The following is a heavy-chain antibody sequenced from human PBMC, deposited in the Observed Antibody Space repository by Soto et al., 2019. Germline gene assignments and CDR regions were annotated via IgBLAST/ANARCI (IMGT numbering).Heavy chain of an antibody. D-gene: IGHD5-18*01. J-gene: IGHJ6*02. V-gene: IGHV3-30*18. CDR2: ISDDGSNK. CDR1: GFTFSSYG. CDR3: AKERYGHLWLEDYGLDV. Sequence: QVQLVESGGGVVQSGRSLRLSCAASGFTFSSYGIQWVRQAPGKGLEWVALISDDGSNKYYADSVKGRFTPSRDNSKNTLYLQMNSLRPEDTAVYYGAKERYGHLWLEDYGLDVWGQGTMVTVSS.